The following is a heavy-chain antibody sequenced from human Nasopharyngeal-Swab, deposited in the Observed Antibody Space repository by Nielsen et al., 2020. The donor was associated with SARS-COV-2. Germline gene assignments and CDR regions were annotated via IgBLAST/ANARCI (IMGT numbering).Heavy chain of an antibody. V-gene: IGHV4-39*01. Sequence: SETLSLTCTVSGGSISSSSYYWGWIRQPPGKGLEWIGSIYYSGSTYYNLSLKSRVTISVDTSKNQFSLKLSSVTAADTAVYYCARSSSGWPDHWGQGTLVTVSS. J-gene: IGHJ4*02. D-gene: IGHD6-19*01. CDR1: GGSISSSSYY. CDR3: ARSSSGWPDH. CDR2: IYYSGST.